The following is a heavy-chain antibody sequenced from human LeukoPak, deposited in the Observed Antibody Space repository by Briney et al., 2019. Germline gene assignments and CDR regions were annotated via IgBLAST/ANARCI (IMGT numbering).Heavy chain of an antibody. CDR1: GFTFSDYY. D-gene: IGHD2-15*01. J-gene: IGHJ6*04. CDR3: ARDGPSDIGDSVDV. CDR2: ISRSGITI. Sequence: PGGSLRLSCAASGFTFSDYYMSWIRQAPGMGLEWISYISRSGITIKYADSVKGRFTISSDNAKNSLYLQMTSLRAEDTAVYYCARDGPSDIGDSVDVWGKGTTVTISS. V-gene: IGHV3-11*04.